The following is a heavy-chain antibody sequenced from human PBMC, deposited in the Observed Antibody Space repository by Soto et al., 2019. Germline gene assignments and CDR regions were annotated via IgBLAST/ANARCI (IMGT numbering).Heavy chain of an antibody. CDR1: GDSVSSNSAA. CDR3: ARDRCTNGVCFNYFDY. V-gene: IGHV6-1*01. D-gene: IGHD2-8*01. J-gene: IGHJ4*02. CDR2: TYYRSKWYN. Sequence: SQTLSLTCAISGDSVSSNSAAWNWIRQSPSRGLEWLGRTYYRSKWYNDYAVSVKSRMTINPDTSKNQFSLQLNSVTPEDTAVYYCARDRCTNGVCFNYFDYWGQGTLVTVSS.